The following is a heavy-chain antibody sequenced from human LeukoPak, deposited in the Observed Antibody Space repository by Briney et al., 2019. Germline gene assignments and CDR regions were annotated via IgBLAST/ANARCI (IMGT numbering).Heavy chain of an antibody. CDR3: ARGGNYDSRGTFDI. Sequence: SETLSLTCTVSGGPISTYYWSWIRQPPGKGLEWIGYIYYSGSTNYNPSLKSRVTISIDTSKNQFSLKLSSVTAADTAVYYCARGGNYDSRGTFDIWGQGTMVIVSS. V-gene: IGHV4-59*01. CDR2: IYYSGST. J-gene: IGHJ3*02. CDR1: GGPISTYY. D-gene: IGHD3-22*01.